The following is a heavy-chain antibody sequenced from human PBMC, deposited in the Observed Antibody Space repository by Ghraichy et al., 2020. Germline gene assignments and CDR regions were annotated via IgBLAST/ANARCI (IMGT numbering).Heavy chain of an antibody. CDR1: GGSVTTSAYY. J-gene: IGHJ2*01. CDR3: ARHGGGYDWYFDL. CDR2: IHYSGTT. V-gene: IGHV4-39*01. Sequence: SETLSLTCTVSGGSVTTSAYYWAWIRQPPGKGLEWIGSIHYSGTTFHNPSLKRRLTMSVDTSKSQFSLKLSSMTTADKSIYYCARHGGGYDWYFDLWGLGTPVTVSS. D-gene: IGHD2-15*01.